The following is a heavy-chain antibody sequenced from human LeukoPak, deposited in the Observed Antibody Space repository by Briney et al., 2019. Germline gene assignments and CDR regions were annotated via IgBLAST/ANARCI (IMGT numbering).Heavy chain of an antibody. J-gene: IGHJ5*02. CDR2: INHSGST. V-gene: IGHV4-34*01. D-gene: IGHD3-16*01. CDR3: ARDRLRLGESWFDP. CDR1: GGSFSGYY. Sequence: SETLSLTCAVYGGSFSGYYWSWIRQPPGKGLEWIGEINHSGSTNYNPSLKSRVTISVDTSKNQFSLKLSSVTAADTAVYYCARDRLRLGESWFDPWGQGTLVTVSS.